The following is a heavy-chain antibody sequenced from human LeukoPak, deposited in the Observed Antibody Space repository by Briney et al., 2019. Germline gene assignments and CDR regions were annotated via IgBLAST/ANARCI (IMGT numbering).Heavy chain of an antibody. CDR3: ARAPSTVTNPYYFDY. Sequence: GESLKISCKGSGYSFTSYWIGWVRQMPGKGLERMGIIYPGDSDTRYSPSFQGQVTISADKSISTAYLQWSSLKASDTAMYYCARAPSTVTNPYYFDYWGQGTLVTVSS. CDR2: IYPGDSDT. CDR1: GYSFTSYW. V-gene: IGHV5-51*01. J-gene: IGHJ4*02. D-gene: IGHD4-17*01.